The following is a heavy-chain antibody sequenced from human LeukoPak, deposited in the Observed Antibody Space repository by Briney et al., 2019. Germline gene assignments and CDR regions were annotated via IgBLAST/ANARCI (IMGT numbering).Heavy chain of an antibody. CDR2: IIPIFGTA. CDR1: GGTFSSYA. CDR3: ASHSSGWYTEYFQH. D-gene: IGHD6-19*01. J-gene: IGHJ1*01. V-gene: IGHV1-69*05. Sequence: SVKVSCKASGGTFSSYAISWVRQAPGQGLEWMGGIIPIFGTANYAQKFQGRVTITTDESTSTAYMELSSLRPEDTAVYYCASHSSGWYTEYFQHWGQGTLVTVSS.